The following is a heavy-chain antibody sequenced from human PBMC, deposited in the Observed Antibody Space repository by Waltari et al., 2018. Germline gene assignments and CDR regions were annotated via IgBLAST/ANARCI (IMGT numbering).Heavy chain of an antibody. D-gene: IGHD6-13*01. J-gene: IGHJ6*03. CDR3: ARAGYSSSYDYPYYMDV. CDR2: IIPIFGTA. V-gene: IGHV1-69*12. CDR1: GGTFSSYA. Sequence: QVQLVQSGAEVKKPGSSVKVSCKASGGTFSSYAISWVRPAPGQGLEWMGGIIPIFGTANYAQKFQGRVTITADESTSTAYMELSSLRSEDTAVYYCARAGYSSSYDYPYYMDVWGKGTTVTISS.